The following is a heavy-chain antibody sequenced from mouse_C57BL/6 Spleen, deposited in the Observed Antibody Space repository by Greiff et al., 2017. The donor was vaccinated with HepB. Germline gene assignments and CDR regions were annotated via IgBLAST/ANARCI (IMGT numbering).Heavy chain of an antibody. CDR3: TREDDGLFDY. CDR2: IDPETGGT. V-gene: IGHV1-15*01. D-gene: IGHD2-3*01. Sequence: QVQLQQSGAELVRPGASVTLSCKASGYTFTDYEMHWVKQTPVHGLEWIGAIDPETGGTAYNQKFKGKAILTADKSSSTAYMELRSLTSEDSAVYYCTREDDGLFDYWGQGTTLTVSS. CDR1: GYTFTDYE. J-gene: IGHJ2*01.